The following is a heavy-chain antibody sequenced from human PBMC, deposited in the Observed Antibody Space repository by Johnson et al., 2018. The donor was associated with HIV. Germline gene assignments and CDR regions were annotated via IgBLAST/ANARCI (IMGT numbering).Heavy chain of an antibody. CDR3: AKEGADYNFWSGYSSNAFDI. Sequence: MQLVESGGGLKQPGGSLRLSCAASGFTFSSYDMHWVRQATGKGLEWVSTIGTAGDTYYPGSVKGRFTVSREDAKNTLYLQINSLRAEDTAVYYCAKEGADYNFWSGYSSNAFDIWGQGTMVTVSS. D-gene: IGHD3-3*01. J-gene: IGHJ3*02. CDR2: IGTAGDT. V-gene: IGHV3-13*01. CDR1: GFTFSSYD.